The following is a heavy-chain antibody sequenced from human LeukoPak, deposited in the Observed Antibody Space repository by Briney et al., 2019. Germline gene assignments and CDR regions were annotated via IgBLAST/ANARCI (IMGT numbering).Heavy chain of an antibody. CDR1: GGSFSGYY. CDR2: IYYSGST. Sequence: PSETLSLTCAVYGGSFSGYYWSWIRQPPGKGLEWIGYIYYSGSTKYNPSLKSRVTISVDTSKNQFSLKLSSVTAADTAVYYCARWYSSGWAFDYWGQGTLVTVSS. D-gene: IGHD6-19*01. V-gene: IGHV4-59*08. J-gene: IGHJ4*02. CDR3: ARWYSSGWAFDY.